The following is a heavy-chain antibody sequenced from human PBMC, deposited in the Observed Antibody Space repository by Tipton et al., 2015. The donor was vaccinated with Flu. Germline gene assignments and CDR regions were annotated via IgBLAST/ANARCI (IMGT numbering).Heavy chain of an antibody. Sequence: TLSLTCAIYGGSFSNYYWSWIRQPPGKGLEWIGEINHSRTTNYNPSLKSRVTISVDTSKNQFSLNLSSVTAADTALYYCARRSFSKTGTSKSGAFDVWGQGTMVTVSS. D-gene: IGHD1-7*01. CDR1: GGSFSNYY. CDR2: INHSRTT. J-gene: IGHJ3*01. CDR3: ARRSFSKTGTSKSGAFDV. V-gene: IGHV4-34*01.